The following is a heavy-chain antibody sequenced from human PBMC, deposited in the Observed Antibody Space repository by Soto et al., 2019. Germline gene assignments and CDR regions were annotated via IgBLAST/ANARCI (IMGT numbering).Heavy chain of an antibody. Sequence: PSETLSLTCTVSGGSISSYYWSWIRQPPGKGLEWIGYIYYGGSTNYNPSLKSRVTISVDTSKNQFSLKLSSVTAADTAVYYCARDSDGDYYFDYWGQGTLVTVSS. D-gene: IGHD4-17*01. CDR3: ARDSDGDYYFDY. V-gene: IGHV4-59*01. CDR2: IYYGGST. J-gene: IGHJ4*02. CDR1: GGSISSYY.